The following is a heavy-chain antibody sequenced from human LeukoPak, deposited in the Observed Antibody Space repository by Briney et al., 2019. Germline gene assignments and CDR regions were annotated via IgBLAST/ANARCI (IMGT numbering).Heavy chain of an antibody. CDR3: ARNTMVRGAHVDY. CDR1: GFTFSSYS. Sequence: GGSLRLSCAASGFTFSSYSMNWVRQAPGKGLEWVSVIYSGGSTYYADSVKGRFTISRDNSKNTLYLQMNSLRAEDTAVYYCARNTMVRGAHVDYWGQGTLVTVSS. D-gene: IGHD3-10*01. CDR2: IYSGGST. J-gene: IGHJ4*02. V-gene: IGHV3-66*01.